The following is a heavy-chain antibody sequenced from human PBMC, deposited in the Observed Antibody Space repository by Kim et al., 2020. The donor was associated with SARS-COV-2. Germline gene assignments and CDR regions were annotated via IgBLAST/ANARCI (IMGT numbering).Heavy chain of an antibody. D-gene: IGHD3-10*01. CDR2: IYTSGST. V-gene: IGHV4-4*07. Sequence: SETLSLTCTVSGGSISSYYWSWIRQPAWKGLEWIGRIYTSGSTNYNPSLKSRVTMSVDTSKNQFSLKLSSVTAADTAVYYCARDDITDLLGGFDPWGQGTLVTVSS. J-gene: IGHJ5*02. CDR1: GGSISSYY. CDR3: ARDDITDLLGGFDP.